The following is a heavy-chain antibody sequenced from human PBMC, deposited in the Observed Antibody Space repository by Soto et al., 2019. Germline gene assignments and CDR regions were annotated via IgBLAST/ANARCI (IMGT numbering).Heavy chain of an antibody. CDR2: VSTYNGNT. J-gene: IGHJ4*02. CDR3: TSGAGQGSGSYD. Sequence: QVQLVQSGAEVKKPGASVKVSCKASGYIFTSFGITWVRQAPGQGLEWMGWVSTYNGNTKYAQKLQGRVTMSTDTSTSTAYMELMSLRSDDTAVYYCTSGAGQGSGSYDWGQGTLVTVSS. CDR1: GYIFTSFG. V-gene: IGHV1-18*01. D-gene: IGHD3-10*01.